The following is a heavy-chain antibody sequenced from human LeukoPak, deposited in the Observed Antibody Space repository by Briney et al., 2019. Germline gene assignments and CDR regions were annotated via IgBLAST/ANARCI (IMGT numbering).Heavy chain of an antibody. J-gene: IGHJ4*02. D-gene: IGHD5-18*01. CDR1: GFTFSNYE. Sequence: LGGSLRLSCAASGFTFSNYEMNWVRQAPGKGLEWVSYISSSGSTIYYADSVKGRFTISRDNAKNSLYLQMNSLRAEDTAVYYCARDDSYGLDYWGQGTRVTVSS. CDR2: ISSSGSTI. V-gene: IGHV3-48*03. CDR3: ARDDSYGLDY.